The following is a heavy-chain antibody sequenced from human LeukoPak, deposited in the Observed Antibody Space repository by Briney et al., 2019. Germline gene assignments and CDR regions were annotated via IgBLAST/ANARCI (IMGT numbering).Heavy chain of an antibody. CDR2: ISAYNGNT. J-gene: IGHJ4*02. CDR1: GYTFSTYG. Sequence: ASVKVSCKASGYTFSTYGISWVRQAPGQGLEWMGWISAYNGNTNYAQKFQGRVTMTTDTSTSTAYMEISSLTSDDTAIYYCARDAGSSGWRQGDSWGQGTLVTVSS. CDR3: ARDAGSSGWRQGDS. V-gene: IGHV1-18*01. D-gene: IGHD6-19*01.